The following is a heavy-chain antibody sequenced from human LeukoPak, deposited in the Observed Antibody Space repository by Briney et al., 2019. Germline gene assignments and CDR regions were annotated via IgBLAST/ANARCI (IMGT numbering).Heavy chain of an antibody. V-gene: IGHV3-74*03. Sequence: GGSLRLSCAASGFTFSSYWLHWVRQAPGKGLVWVSRINSDGSSITYADSVKGRFTISRDNAKNTLYLQMNSLRVEDTAEYYGAREGRVSGYDFDCWGQGTLVTVSS. D-gene: IGHD5-12*01. CDR2: INSDGSSI. CDR3: AREGRVSGYDFDC. J-gene: IGHJ4*02. CDR1: GFTFSSYW.